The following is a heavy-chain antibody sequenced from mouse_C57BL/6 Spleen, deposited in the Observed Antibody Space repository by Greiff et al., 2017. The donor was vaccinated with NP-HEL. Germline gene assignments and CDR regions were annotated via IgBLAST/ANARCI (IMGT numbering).Heavy chain of an antibody. J-gene: IGHJ4*01. Sequence: VQLQQSGAELMKPGASVKLSCKATGYTFTGYWIEWVKQRPGHGLEWIGEILPGSGSTNYNEKFKGKATFTADTSSNTAYMQLSGLTTEDSAIYYCARKGDYGNLYYYAMDYWGQGTSVTVSS. CDR3: ARKGDYGNLYYYAMDY. V-gene: IGHV1-9*01. D-gene: IGHD2-1*01. CDR1: GYTFTGYW. CDR2: ILPGSGST.